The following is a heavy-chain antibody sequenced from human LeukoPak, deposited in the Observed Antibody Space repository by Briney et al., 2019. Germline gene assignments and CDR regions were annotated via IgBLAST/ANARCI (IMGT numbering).Heavy chain of an antibody. D-gene: IGHD3-22*01. J-gene: IGHJ3*02. V-gene: IGHV3-30*04. CDR3: ARVGYYEDAFDI. CDR2: ISYDGSNK. Sequence: GGSLRLSCAASGFTFSSYAMHWVRQAPGKGLEWVAVISYDGSNKYYADSVKGRFTISRDNSKNTLYLQMNSLRAEDTAVYYCARVGYYEDAFDIWGQGTMVTVSS. CDR1: GFTFSSYA.